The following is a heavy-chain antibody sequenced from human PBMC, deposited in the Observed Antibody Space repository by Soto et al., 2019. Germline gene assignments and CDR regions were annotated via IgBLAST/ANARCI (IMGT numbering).Heavy chain of an antibody. D-gene: IGHD2-8*02. V-gene: IGHV4-34*01. CDR2: VNHSGST. Sequence: QVQLQQWGAGLLKPSETLSLTCAVYGGSFRGYYWSWIRQPPGKGLEWIGEVNHSGSTTYNSSLKSRVTIAVDTASNPFSLRLPSATAADTAVDFCAGTGPTYGFDVWGQGTLVIVSS. CDR3: AGTGPTYGFDV. J-gene: IGHJ3*01. CDR1: GGSFRGYY.